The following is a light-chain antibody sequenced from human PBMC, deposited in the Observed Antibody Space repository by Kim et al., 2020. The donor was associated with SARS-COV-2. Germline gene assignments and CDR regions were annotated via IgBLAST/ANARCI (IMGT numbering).Light chain of an antibody. CDR2: QDS. Sequence: SYELTQPPSVSVSPGQTASITCSGDKLGDKYACWYQQKPGQSPVLVIYQDSKRPSGIPERFSGSNSGNTATLTISGTQAMVEADYYCQAWDSSTAVVFGG. J-gene: IGLJ2*01. CDR3: QAWDSSTAVV. V-gene: IGLV3-1*01. CDR1: KLGDKY.